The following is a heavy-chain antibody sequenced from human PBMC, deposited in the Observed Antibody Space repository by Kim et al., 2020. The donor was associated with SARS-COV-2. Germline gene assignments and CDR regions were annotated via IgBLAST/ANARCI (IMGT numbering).Heavy chain of an antibody. CDR3: ARGCRTVGNAPTPNNCFDP. D-gene: IGHD1-26*01. Sequence: ASVKVSCKASGYTFTYYYIHWLRQAPGQGLEWVGRINPNTGVTNFAQKFQGRVTMTRDTSINTVYMDLTRLTSDDTAVFFCARGCRTVGNAPTPNNCFDPWSPGTLVTVSS. J-gene: IGHJ5*02. V-gene: IGHV1-2*06. CDR1: GYTFTYYY. CDR2: INPNTGVT.